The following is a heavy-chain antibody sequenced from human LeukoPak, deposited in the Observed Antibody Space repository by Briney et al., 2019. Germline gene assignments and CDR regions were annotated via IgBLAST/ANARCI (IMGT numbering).Heavy chain of an antibody. Sequence: ASVKVSCKASGYTFTDYYMHWVRQAPGQGLEWMGWINPSSGGTNYAQKFQGRVTMTRDTSISTAYMEMSSLTSDDTAVYYCARSARHCNNGVCFTDYYIDLWGKGTTVIVSS. CDR2: INPSSGGT. D-gene: IGHD2-8*01. CDR3: ARSARHCNNGVCFTDYYIDL. J-gene: IGHJ6*03. CDR1: GYTFTDYY. V-gene: IGHV1-2*02.